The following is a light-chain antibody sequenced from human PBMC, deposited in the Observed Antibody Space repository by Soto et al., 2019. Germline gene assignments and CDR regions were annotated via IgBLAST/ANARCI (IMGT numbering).Light chain of an antibody. Sequence: DIQMTQSPNSLSASVGDRVTITCRASQSIVTYLNWYQQKPGKAPNLLVYAASSLQSGVPSRSSGSGPGTDFTLTITTLQPEDFATYDCQQTFSHPHSIGQGTKLEI. CDR2: AAS. V-gene: IGKV1-39*01. J-gene: IGKJ2*01. CDR1: QSIVTY. CDR3: QQTFSHPHS.